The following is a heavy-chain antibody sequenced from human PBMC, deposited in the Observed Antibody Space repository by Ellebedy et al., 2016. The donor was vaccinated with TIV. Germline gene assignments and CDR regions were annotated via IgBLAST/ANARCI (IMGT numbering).Heavy chain of an antibody. CDR2: INSGGDIT. Sequence: GGSLRLSCAASGFTFSSFGMSWVRQAPGKGLEYVSGINSGGDITYYTESVQGRLTISRDNPKNTLFVQMDSLRVEDTAVYFCARWGGDLWGQGTTVIVSS. V-gene: IGHV3-23*01. D-gene: IGHD3-16*01. J-gene: IGHJ6*02. CDR1: GFTFSSFG. CDR3: ARWGGDL.